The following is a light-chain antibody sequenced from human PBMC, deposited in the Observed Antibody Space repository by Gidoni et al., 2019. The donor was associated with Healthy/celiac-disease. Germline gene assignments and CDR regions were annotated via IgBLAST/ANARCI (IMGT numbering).Light chain of an antibody. CDR2: DAS. CDR3: QQYDNLPSFT. V-gene: IGKV1-33*01. J-gene: IGKJ3*01. CDR1: QDISNY. Sequence: DIQMTQSPSSLSASVGDRVTITCQASQDISNYLNWYQQKPGKAPKLLIYDASNLETGVQSRFIGSGSGTDFIFSISSLQPEDIATYYCQQYDNLPSFTFGPGTKVEIK.